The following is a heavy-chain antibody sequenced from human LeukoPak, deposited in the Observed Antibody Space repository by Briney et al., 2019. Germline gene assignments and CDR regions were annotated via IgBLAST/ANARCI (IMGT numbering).Heavy chain of an antibody. Sequence: GGSLRLSCAASGFTFSSYGMHWVRQAPGKGLEWVAVIWYDGSNKYYADSVKGRFTISRDNSKNTLYLQMNSLRAEDTAVYYCARDVVIRPHYYYGMDVWGQGTTVTVSS. CDR1: GFTFSSYG. J-gene: IGHJ6*02. CDR2: IWYDGSNK. CDR3: ARDVVIRPHYYYGMDV. D-gene: IGHD3-3*01. V-gene: IGHV3-33*01.